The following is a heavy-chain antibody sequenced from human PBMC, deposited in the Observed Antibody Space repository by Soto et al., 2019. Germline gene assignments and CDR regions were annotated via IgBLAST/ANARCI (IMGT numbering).Heavy chain of an antibody. CDR1: GFTFSSYG. V-gene: IGHV3-30*18. Sequence: QVQLVESGGGVVQPGRSLRLSCAASGFTFSSYGMHWVRQAPGEGLEWVAVMSNAGTKKYYADSVKGRFTISRDNSKNTLNLQMNSLRADDTAVYYCVKVRGEGPYYDVWSGYNYYYDMDVWGQGTTVTDS. CDR2: MSNAGTKK. J-gene: IGHJ6*02. CDR3: VKVRGEGPYYDVWSGYNYYYDMDV. D-gene: IGHD3-3*01.